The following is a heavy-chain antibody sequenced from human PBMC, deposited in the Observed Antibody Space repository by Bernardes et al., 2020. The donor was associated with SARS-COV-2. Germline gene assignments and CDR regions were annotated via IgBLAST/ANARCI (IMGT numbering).Heavy chain of an antibody. CDR1: GGSISNANYY. Sequence: SETLSLTCAVSGGSISNANYYWGWIRQPPGKGLEWIGNIYYGGRTNYNPSLKSRVTMSVNTSKNQFSLRLSSVTAADTAVYYCARLGNFDFWSGLGGDFDYWGQGTQVTVSS. CDR2: IYYGGRT. CDR3: ARLGNFDFWSGLGGDFDY. D-gene: IGHD3-3*01. V-gene: IGHV4-39*01. J-gene: IGHJ4*02.